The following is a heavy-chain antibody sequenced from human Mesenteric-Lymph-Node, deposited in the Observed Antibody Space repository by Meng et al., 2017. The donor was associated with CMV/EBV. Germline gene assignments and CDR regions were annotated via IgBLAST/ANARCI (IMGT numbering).Heavy chain of an antibody. D-gene: IGHD2-2*01. CDR3: ATYASSLYYAMDV. J-gene: IGHJ6*02. V-gene: IGHV4-39*06. CDR2: IYYSGST. CDR1: GGSVNRRNYY. Sequence: SETLSLTCNVSGGSVNRRNYYWGWIRQPPGKGLEWIGSIYYSGSTYYNPSLESRVTISVDTSENQFTLRLSSVTAADTAVYYCATYASSLYYAMDVWGQGTTVTVSS.